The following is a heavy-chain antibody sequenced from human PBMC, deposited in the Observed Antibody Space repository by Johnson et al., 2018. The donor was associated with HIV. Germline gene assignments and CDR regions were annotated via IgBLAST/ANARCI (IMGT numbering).Heavy chain of an antibody. D-gene: IGHD6-19*01. Sequence: QVQLVESGGGLVQPGGSLRLSCAASGFTFDDYGMSWVRQAPGKGLEWVAFIRYDGSNKYYADSVKGRSTISRDNFKKTVHLQMNSLRAEDTAVYYCAKGTSRGWADAFDVWGQGTMVTVSS. CDR2: IRYDGSNK. CDR1: GFTFDDYG. J-gene: IGHJ3*01. V-gene: IGHV3-30*02. CDR3: AKGTSRGWADAFDV.